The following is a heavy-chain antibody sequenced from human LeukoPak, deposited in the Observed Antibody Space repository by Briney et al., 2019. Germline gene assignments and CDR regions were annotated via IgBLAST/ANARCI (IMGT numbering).Heavy chain of an antibody. CDR3: ARIIVAYTGVDY. V-gene: IGHV3-74*01. CDR2: ISSEGGTT. D-gene: IGHD5-12*01. Sequence: GGSLRLSCTASGFTFGDYAMSWVRQAPGKGLVWVSRISSEGGTTNYADSVKGRFTISRDNAKNTLYLQMNSLRAEDTAVYYCARIIVAYTGVDYWGQGTLVTVSS. CDR1: GFTFGDYA. J-gene: IGHJ4*02.